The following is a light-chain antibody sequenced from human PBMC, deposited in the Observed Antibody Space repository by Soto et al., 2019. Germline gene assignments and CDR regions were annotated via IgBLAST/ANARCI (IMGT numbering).Light chain of an antibody. CDR3: QQRSSWPPT. J-gene: IGKJ4*01. CDR1: QSVSND. Sequence: EIVLTQSPATLSLSPVERATLSCRASQSVSNDLVWYHQKPGQAPRLVIYYASNRASGIPARFSGSGSGTDFTLTISSLEPEDFAVYYCQQRSSWPPTFGGGTKVEFK. V-gene: IGKV3-11*01. CDR2: YAS.